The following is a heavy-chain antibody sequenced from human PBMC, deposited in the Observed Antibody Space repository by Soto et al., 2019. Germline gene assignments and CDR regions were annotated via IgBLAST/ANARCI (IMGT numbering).Heavy chain of an antibody. Sequence: EVQLVESGGGLVQPGGSLRLSCVASGFTFSSNRMNWVRQAPGKGLEWVSFISSSSSSIYYADSVKGRFTISRDNAKNSLYLQMNSLRDEDTAVYYCASQPLERGSWGWFDPWGQGTLVTVSS. D-gene: IGHD1-1*01. CDR2: ISSSSSSI. V-gene: IGHV3-48*02. CDR1: GFTFSSNR. J-gene: IGHJ5*02. CDR3: ASQPLERGSWGWFDP.